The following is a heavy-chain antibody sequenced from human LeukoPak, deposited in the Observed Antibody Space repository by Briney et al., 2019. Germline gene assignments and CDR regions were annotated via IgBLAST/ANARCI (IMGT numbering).Heavy chain of an antibody. CDR1: GYTFTGYY. V-gene: IGHV1-2*02. CDR3: ARERTLTSCYDY. J-gene: IGHJ4*02. Sequence: ASVKVSCKASGYTFTGYYMHWVRQAPGQGLEWMGWINPNSVGTNYAQRFQGRVTMTRDTSISTAYMELSRLRSDDTAVYYCARERTLTSCYDYWGPGTLVTVSP. D-gene: IGHD2-15*01. CDR2: INPNSVGT.